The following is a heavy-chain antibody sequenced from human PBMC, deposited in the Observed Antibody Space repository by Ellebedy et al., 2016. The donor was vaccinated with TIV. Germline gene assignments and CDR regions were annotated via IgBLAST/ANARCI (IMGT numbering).Heavy chain of an antibody. D-gene: IGHD7-27*01. Sequence: GGSLRLSCAASGFSFTSYSMNWVRQAPGKGLEWISYISHSSITIKYADSVKGRFTVSRDNSKNSLYLQKNSLRLEDTALYYCARDMGWGNERINDAFDIWGQGTTVTVSS. J-gene: IGHJ3*02. V-gene: IGHV3-48*04. CDR1: GFSFTSYS. CDR3: ARDMGWGNERINDAFDI. CDR2: ISHSSITI.